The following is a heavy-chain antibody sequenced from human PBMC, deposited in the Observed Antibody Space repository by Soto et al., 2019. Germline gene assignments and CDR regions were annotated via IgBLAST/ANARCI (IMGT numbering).Heavy chain of an antibody. D-gene: IGHD2-2*01. Sequence: GGPLRLSCVASGFTFDDYAMHWVRQGPGKGLERVSGISFNSGSIGYAESVKGRFTISRDNARNSLYLQMNSLRAEDTALYYCARDSEENQLLYDALDFWGQGTMVTVSS. CDR3: ARDSEENQLLYDALDF. V-gene: IGHV3-9*01. J-gene: IGHJ3*01. CDR1: GFTFDDYA. CDR2: ISFNSGSI.